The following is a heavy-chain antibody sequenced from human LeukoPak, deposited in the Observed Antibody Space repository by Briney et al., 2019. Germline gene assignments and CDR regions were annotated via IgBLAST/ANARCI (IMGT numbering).Heavy chain of an antibody. CDR1: GYVFDSYG. CDR3: ARAGSSSWTSVLDK. D-gene: IGHD6-13*01. J-gene: IGHJ4*02. Sequence: ASVKVSCKASGYVFDSYGITWVRQAPGQGLEWMGWISVYNGRTKYAQKVQGRVTMTTDTPTTTAYLDLRRLRPNDTAVYYCARAGSSSWTSVLDKWGQGTPVTVSS. CDR2: ISVYNGRT. V-gene: IGHV1-18*01.